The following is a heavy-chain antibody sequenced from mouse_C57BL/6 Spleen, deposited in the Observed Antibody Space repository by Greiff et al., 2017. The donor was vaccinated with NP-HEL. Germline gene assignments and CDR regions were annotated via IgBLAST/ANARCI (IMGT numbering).Heavy chain of an antibody. Sequence: EVKLMESGGDLVKPGGSLKLSCAASGFTFSSYGMSWVRQTPDKRLEWVATISSGGSYTYYPDSVKGRFTISRDNAKNTLYLQMSSLKSEDTAMYYCARVPPTGTGDYWGQGTTLTVSS. D-gene: IGHD4-1*01. J-gene: IGHJ2*01. CDR3: ARVPPTGTGDY. CDR1: GFTFSSYG. V-gene: IGHV5-6*01. CDR2: ISSGGSYT.